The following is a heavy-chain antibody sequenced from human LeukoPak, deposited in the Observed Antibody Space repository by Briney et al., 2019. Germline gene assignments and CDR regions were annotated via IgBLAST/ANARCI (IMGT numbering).Heavy chain of an antibody. CDR3: ARRAGAYSHPYDY. J-gene: IGHJ4*02. CDR2: IYSDIT. Sequence: GGSLRLSCAASGFTFSDYNMRWIRQAPGKGLEWVSFIYSDITHYSDSVKGRFTISRDNSKNTLYLQMNSLRAEDTAVYYCARRAGAYSHPYDYWGQGTLVTVSS. CDR1: GFTFSDYN. D-gene: IGHD4/OR15-4a*01. V-gene: IGHV3-53*01.